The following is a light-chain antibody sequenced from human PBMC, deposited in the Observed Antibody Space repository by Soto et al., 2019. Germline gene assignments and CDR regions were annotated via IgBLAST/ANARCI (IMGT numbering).Light chain of an antibody. Sequence: EIVLTQPPGTLSLSPGDRATLSCRASQSVSSSYLAWYQQKPGQAPRLLIFGASSRATGIPDRFSGSGSGTDFTLTISRLEPEDFAVYYCQQYGSSGTFGQGTKVDIK. CDR3: QQYGSSGT. J-gene: IGKJ1*01. V-gene: IGKV3-20*01. CDR1: QSVSSSY. CDR2: GAS.